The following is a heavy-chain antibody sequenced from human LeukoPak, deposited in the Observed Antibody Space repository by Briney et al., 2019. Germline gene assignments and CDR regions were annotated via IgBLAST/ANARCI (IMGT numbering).Heavy chain of an antibody. CDR2: ISAYNGNT. Sequence: ASVKVSCKASGGTFSSYGISWVRQAPGQGLEWMGWISAYNGNTNYAQKLQGRVTMTTDTSTSTAYMELRSLRSDDTAVYCCARGARYQLLSGGDYWGQGTLVTVSS. CDR1: GGTFSSYG. J-gene: IGHJ4*02. CDR3: ARGARYQLLSGGDY. D-gene: IGHD2-2*01. V-gene: IGHV1-18*01.